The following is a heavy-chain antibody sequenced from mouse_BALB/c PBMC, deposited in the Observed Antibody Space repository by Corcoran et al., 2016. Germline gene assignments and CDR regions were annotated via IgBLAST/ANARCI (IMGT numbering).Heavy chain of an antibody. J-gene: IGHJ4*01. D-gene: IGHD2-4*01. Sequence: QIQLVQSGPELKKPGETVKISCKASGYTFTNYGMNWVKQAPGKGLKWMGWINTYTGEPTYADDFKGRFAFSLETSASTAYLQINNLKNEDMATYFCARMITTEENYYAIDYWGQGTSVTVSS. CDR2: INTYTGEP. CDR3: ARMITTEENYYAIDY. CDR1: GYTFTNYG. V-gene: IGHV9-1*02.